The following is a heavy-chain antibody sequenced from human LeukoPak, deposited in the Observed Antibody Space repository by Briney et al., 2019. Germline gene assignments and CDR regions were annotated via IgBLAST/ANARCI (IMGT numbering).Heavy chain of an antibody. CDR3: ARLSAVPRGEFDY. V-gene: IGHV5-51*01. Sequence: GESLKISCKGSGYSFTSYWIGWVRQMPGKGLEWTGIIYPGDSDTRYSPSFQGQVTISADKSISTASLQWSSLKASDTAMYYCARLSAVPRGEFDYWGQGTLVTVSS. D-gene: IGHD3-16*01. CDR2: IYPGDSDT. CDR1: GYSFTSYW. J-gene: IGHJ4*02.